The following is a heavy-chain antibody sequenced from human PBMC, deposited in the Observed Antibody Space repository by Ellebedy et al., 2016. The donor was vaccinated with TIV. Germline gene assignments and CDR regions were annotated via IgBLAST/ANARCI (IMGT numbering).Heavy chain of an antibody. CDR2: IDHRGTT. D-gene: IGHD1-26*01. CDR3: ARSGTYAKSSLFDY. J-gene: IGHJ4*02. CDR1: GGSFTSYY. Sequence: MPSETLSLTCAVYGGSFTSYYWSWIRQSPGKGLEWFGEIDHRGTTTYNPSLESRVIISVATSKIQFSLKVRSVTAADTGIYYCARSGTYAKSSLFDYWGQGNLVTVSS. V-gene: IGHV4-34*01.